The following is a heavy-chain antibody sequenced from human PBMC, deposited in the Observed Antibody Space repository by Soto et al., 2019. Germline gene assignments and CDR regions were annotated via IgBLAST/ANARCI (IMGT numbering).Heavy chain of an antibody. CDR1: GGSISSGGYY. J-gene: IGHJ4*02. V-gene: IGHV4-31*03. CDR3: ASAIFGVAPLANY. Sequence: PSETLSLTCTVSGGSISSGGYYWSWIRQHPGKGLEWIGYIYYSGSTYYNPSLKSRVTISVDTSKNQFSLKLSSVTAADTAVYYCASAIFGVAPLANYWGQGTLVTVSS. CDR2: IYYSGST. D-gene: IGHD3-3*01.